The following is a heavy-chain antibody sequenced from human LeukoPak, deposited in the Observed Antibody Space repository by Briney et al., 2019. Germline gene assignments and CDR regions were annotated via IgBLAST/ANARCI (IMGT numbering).Heavy chain of an antibody. V-gene: IGHV1-24*01. D-gene: IGHD3/OR15-3a*01. CDR2: FDPEQPAT. J-gene: IGHJ5*01. CDR1: GNSVSDLN. Sequence: GASVKVSCKVSGNSVSDLNIQWVGQAPGKGLECMGGFDPEQPATVYAEKVQGRVTMTEDPSTDTAYMELSSLRSEDTAVYYCGSRSADFWTPYDTSGPGNLVTAS. CDR3: GSRSADFWTPYDT.